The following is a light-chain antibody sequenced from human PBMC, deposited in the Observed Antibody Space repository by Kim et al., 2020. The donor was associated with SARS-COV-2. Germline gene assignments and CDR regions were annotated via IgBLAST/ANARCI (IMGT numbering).Light chain of an antibody. J-gene: IGLJ2*01. Sequence: PGKTVTISCARSRGNIATNYVQWYQQRPGSAPTTVIFEDYRRPSGVPDRFSGSVDSSSSSASLTISGLRPEDEADYYCQSFDSNTVVFGGGTQLTVL. CDR1: RGNIATNY. CDR2: EDY. V-gene: IGLV6-57*03. CDR3: QSFDSNTVV.